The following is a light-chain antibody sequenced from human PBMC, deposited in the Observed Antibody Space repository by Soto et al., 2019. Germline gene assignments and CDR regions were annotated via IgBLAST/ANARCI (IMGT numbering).Light chain of an antibody. CDR1: KSVSSY. Sequence: EIVLTQSPATLSLSPGERATLSCRASKSVSSYLAWYQQKPGQAPRLLIYDASNRATGIPARFSGSGSGTDFTLTISSLEPEDFAVYYCQQRSNWRWAFGQGTKLEIK. V-gene: IGKV3-11*01. CDR2: DAS. J-gene: IGKJ2*01. CDR3: QQRSNWRWA.